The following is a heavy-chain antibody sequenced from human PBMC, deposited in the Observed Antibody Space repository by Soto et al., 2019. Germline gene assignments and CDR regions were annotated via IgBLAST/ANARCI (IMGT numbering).Heavy chain of an antibody. V-gene: IGHV3-21*01. CDR2: ISSSSSYI. J-gene: IGHJ6*02. Sequence: EVQLVESGGGLVKPGGSLRLSCAASGFTFSSYSMNWVRQAPGKGLEWVSSISSSSSYIYYADSVKGRFTISRDNAKNSLYLQMNSLRDEDTAVYYCARCYDFWSGYYTVYYYYYYGMDVWGQGTTVTVSS. D-gene: IGHD3-3*01. CDR1: GFTFSSYS. CDR3: ARCYDFWSGYYTVYYYYYYGMDV.